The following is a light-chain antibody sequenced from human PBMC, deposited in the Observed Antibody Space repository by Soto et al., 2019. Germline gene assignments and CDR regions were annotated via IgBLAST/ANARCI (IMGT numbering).Light chain of an antibody. CDR1: QTVNSDY. Sequence: ETVLTQSPGTVSLSPGDRATLSCTTSQTVNSDYLAWYQQKPGQAPRLLIYGVFNRATGLPDRFSGSGSGTYFTLSNSGLQPQDSAVYYCQHYDGSPRTFGQGTDLEI. CDR3: QHYDGSPRT. J-gene: IGKJ2*01. CDR2: GVF. V-gene: IGKV3-20*01.